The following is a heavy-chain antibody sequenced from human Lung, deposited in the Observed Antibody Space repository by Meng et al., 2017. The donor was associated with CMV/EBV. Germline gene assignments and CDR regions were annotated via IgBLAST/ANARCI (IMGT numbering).Heavy chain of an antibody. V-gene: IGHV2-5*01. J-gene: IGHJ5*02. Sequence: SGXXLVXPTQTLTLTCTFSGFXLTTKGVGVGWIRQPPGKALEWLAHIYWNDDKRYNPSLRSRLTIAKDTPSNQVVLIMTNLDPVDTATYYCAHFGTHYDFFTVYWPNRFDPXGQGXLVTVSS. CDR2: IYWNDDK. CDR1: GFXLTTKGVG. CDR3: AHFGTHYDFFTVYWPNRFDP. D-gene: IGHD3-9*01.